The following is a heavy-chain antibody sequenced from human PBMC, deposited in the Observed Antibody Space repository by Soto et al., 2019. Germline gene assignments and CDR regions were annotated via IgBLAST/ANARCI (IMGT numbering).Heavy chain of an antibody. CDR1: GYTFTGYY. CDR2: INPNSGGT. Sequence: GASVKVSCKASGYTFTGYYMHWVRQAPGQGLEWMGWINPNSGGTNYAQKFQGWVTMTRDTSISTAYMELSRLRSDDTAVYYCARVKKYGSGSYTADSSFDYWGQGTLVTVSS. D-gene: IGHD3-10*01. J-gene: IGHJ4*02. V-gene: IGHV1-2*04. CDR3: ARVKKYGSGSYTADSSFDY.